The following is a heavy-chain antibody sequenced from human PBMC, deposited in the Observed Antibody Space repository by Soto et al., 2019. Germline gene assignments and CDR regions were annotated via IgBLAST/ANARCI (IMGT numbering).Heavy chain of an antibody. CDR1: GFTFSGYG. CDR3: AKEAAMEKTYYYGMDV. CDR2: ISYAGSNK. Sequence: QVQLVESGGGVVQPGKSLRLSCAASGFTFSGYGMHWVRQAPGKGLEWAAVISYAGSNKYYIDSVKGRFTISRDNSKNTRYRQMNSLTVEDTAVYYCAKEAAMEKTYYYGMDVWGQGTTVTV. J-gene: IGHJ6*02. V-gene: IGHV3-30*18. D-gene: IGHD3-3*01.